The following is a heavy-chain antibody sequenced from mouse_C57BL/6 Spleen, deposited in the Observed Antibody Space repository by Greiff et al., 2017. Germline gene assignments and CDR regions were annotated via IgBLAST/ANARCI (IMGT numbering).Heavy chain of an antibody. CDR3: ARARGQLSLDY. V-gene: IGHV1-50*01. Sequence: QVQLQQPGAELVKPGASVKLSCKASGYTFTSYWMQWVKQRPGQGLEWIGEIDPSDSYTNYNQKFKGKATLTVDTSSSTAYMQLSSLTSEDSAVYYGARARGQLSLDYWGQGTTPTVSS. CDR2: IDPSDSYT. J-gene: IGHJ2*01. D-gene: IGHD3-2*02. CDR1: GYTFTSYW.